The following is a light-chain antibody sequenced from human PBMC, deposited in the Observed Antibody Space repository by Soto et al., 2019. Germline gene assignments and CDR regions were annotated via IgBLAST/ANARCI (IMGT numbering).Light chain of an antibody. CDR1: SSDVGGYNY. Sequence: QSLLTQPPSASGSPGQSVAISCTGTSSDVGGYNYVSWYQQHPGKAPKLMIYEVNKRPSGVPDRFSGSKSGNTASLTVSGLQAEDEADYYLSSYAGSSNVFGTATKVTVL. V-gene: IGLV2-8*01. CDR2: EVN. CDR3: SSYAGSSNV. J-gene: IGLJ1*01.